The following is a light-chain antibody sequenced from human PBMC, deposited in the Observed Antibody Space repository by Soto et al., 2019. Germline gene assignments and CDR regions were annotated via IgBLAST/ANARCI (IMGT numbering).Light chain of an antibody. V-gene: IGKV3-11*01. Sequence: EIVLTQSPATLSLSPGERATLSCRASQSVSSFFVWYQQKRGQAPRLLIYDASKRATGIPARFSGSGSGTDLTLTISSREPEDFAFYYCQQRVNWPLTIGGGTTVEIK. CDR1: QSVSSF. CDR2: DAS. CDR3: QQRVNWPLT. J-gene: IGKJ4*01.